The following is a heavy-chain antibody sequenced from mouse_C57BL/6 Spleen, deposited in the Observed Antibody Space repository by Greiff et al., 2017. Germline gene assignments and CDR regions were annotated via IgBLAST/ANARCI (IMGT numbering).Heavy chain of an antibody. Sequence: VQLQQSGPGLVQPSQSLSITCTVSGFSLTSYGVHWVRQSPGKGLEWLGVIWRGGSTDYNAAFMSRLSITKDNSKSQVFFKMNSLQADDTAIYYCAKNEYYDYDYWYFEGWGTGTTVTVSS. CDR3: AKNEYYDYDYWYFEG. V-gene: IGHV2-5*01. CDR1: GFSLTSYG. J-gene: IGHJ1*03. CDR2: IWRGGST. D-gene: IGHD2-4*01.